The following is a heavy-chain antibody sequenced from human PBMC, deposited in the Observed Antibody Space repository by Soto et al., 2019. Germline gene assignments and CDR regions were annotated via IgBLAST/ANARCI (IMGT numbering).Heavy chain of an antibody. CDR3: ARGPSRLPYSSSLGY. CDR2: IFYRGFS. V-gene: IGHV4-61*01. J-gene: IGHJ4*02. D-gene: IGHD6-6*01. CDR1: GVSVSSGSHY. Sequence: PSETLSLTCAVSGVSVSSGSHYWSWIRQPPGKGLEWIGYIFYRGFSKYNPSLKSRVTVSLDTSKNQLSLNLTSVSAADTAVYYCARGPSRLPYSSSLGYWGQGTLVTVSS.